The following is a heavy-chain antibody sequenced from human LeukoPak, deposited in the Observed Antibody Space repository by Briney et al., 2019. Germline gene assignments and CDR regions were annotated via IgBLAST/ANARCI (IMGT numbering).Heavy chain of an antibody. CDR2: ISSSSSTI. J-gene: IGHJ4*02. CDR3: ARDRNYGGNSYYFDY. CDR1: GFTFSDYY. Sequence: GGSLRLSCAASGFTFSDYYMTWIRQAPGKGLEWVSYISSSSSTIYYADSVKGRFTISRDNAKNSLYLQMNSLRAEDTAVYYCARDRNYGGNSYYFDYWGQGTLVTVSS. D-gene: IGHD4-23*01. V-gene: IGHV3-11*04.